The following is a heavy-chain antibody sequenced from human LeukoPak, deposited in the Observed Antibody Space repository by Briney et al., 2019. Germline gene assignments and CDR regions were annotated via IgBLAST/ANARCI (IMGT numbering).Heavy chain of an antibody. CDR1: GYTFTSYD. CDR3: ARTDTAMLQGYGMDV. CDR2: MSLNSGNT. J-gene: IGHJ6*02. V-gene: IGHV1-8*01. D-gene: IGHD5-18*01. Sequence: ASVKVSCKASGYTFTSYDINWMRQATGQGLEWMGWMSLNSGNTGYAQKFQGRVTMTRDTSTGTAYLELSSLRSEDSAVYYCARTDTAMLQGYGMDVWGQGTTVTVSS.